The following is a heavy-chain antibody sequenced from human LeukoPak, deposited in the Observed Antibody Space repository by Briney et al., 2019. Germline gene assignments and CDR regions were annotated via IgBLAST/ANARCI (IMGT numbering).Heavy chain of an antibody. D-gene: IGHD2-15*01. CDR2: ISTDGDHT. V-gene: IGHV3-74*03. CDR3: ASGGGSVAAWR. J-gene: IGHJ4*02. Sequence: GGSLRLSCSASGFMFSGYWMHWVRQAPGKGLVWVSRISTDGDHTTYADSVKGRFTISRDNAKNTVYLQMNSLRAEDTGVYYCASGGGSVAAWRWGQGTLVTVSS. CDR1: GFMFSGYW.